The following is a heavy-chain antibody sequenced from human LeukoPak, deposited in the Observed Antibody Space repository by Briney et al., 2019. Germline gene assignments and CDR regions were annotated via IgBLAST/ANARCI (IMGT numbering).Heavy chain of an antibody. CDR2: IYHSGST. CDR3: ARVSSSYDSSGNPQYYFDY. V-gene: IGHV4-30-2*01. D-gene: IGHD3-22*01. CDR1: GGSISSGGYS. J-gene: IGHJ4*02. Sequence: PSQTLSLTCAVSGGSISSGGYSWSWIRQPPGKGLEWIGYIYHSGSTYYNPSLKSRVTISVDWSKNQFSLKLSSVTAADTAVYYCARVSSSYDSSGNPQYYFDYWGQGTLVTVSS.